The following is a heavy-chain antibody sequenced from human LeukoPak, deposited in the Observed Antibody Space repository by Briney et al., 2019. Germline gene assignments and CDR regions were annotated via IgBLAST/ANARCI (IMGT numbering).Heavy chain of an antibody. V-gene: IGHV4-38-2*01. CDR2: IYHSGST. D-gene: IGHD5-18*01. Sequence: SETLSLTCAVSRYSISSGYYWDWIRQPPGKGLEWIGTIYHSGSTYYNPSLKSQVTISVDTSKNQFSLKLTSVTAADTALYYCARRGYTYGYVDYWGQGTLVTVSS. CDR1: RYSISSGYY. CDR3: ARRGYTYGYVDY. J-gene: IGHJ4*02.